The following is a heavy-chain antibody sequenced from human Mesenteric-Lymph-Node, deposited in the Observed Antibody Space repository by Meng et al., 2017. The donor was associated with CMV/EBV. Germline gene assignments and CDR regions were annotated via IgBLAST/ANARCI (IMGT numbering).Heavy chain of an antibody. CDR2: INAGNGNT. CDR3: ARNYYGSGSYYMAGYFDL. V-gene: IGHV1-3*01. J-gene: IGHJ2*01. CDR1: TFTSYA. D-gene: IGHD3-10*01. Sequence: TFTSYAMHWVRQAPGQRLEWMGWINAGNGNTKYSQKFQGRVTITRDTSASTAYMELSSLRSEDTAVYYCARNYYGSGSYYMAGYFDLWGRGTLVTVSS.